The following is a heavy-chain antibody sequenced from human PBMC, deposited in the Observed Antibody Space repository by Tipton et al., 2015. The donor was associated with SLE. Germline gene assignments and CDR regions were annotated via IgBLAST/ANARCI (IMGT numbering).Heavy chain of an antibody. V-gene: IGHV7-4-1*02. Sequence: QVQLVQSVSELKKPGASVKVSCKASGYTFNHYIINWVRQAPGQGLEWMGWIDTNTGNPAYAQGFKGRFVFSLDTSVSTAFLQINNLEVDDTAYYYCARVCGDTCGRALGYWGQGTLVTVSS. CDR2: IDTNTGNP. J-gene: IGHJ4*02. CDR3: ARVCGDTCGRALGY. D-gene: IGHD2-21*01. CDR1: GYTFNHYI.